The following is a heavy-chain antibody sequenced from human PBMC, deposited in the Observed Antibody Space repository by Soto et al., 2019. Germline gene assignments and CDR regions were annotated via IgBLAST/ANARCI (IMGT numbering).Heavy chain of an antibody. Sequence: SETLSLTCAVYGGSFSGYYWSWIRQPPGKGLEWIGEINHSGSTNYNPSLKSRVTISVDTSKNQFSLKLSSVTAADTAVYYCARSNRYYDILTGTDPWGQGTLVTVSS. CDR1: GGSFSGYY. V-gene: IGHV4-34*01. CDR2: INHSGST. D-gene: IGHD3-9*01. J-gene: IGHJ5*02. CDR3: ARSNRYYDILTGTDP.